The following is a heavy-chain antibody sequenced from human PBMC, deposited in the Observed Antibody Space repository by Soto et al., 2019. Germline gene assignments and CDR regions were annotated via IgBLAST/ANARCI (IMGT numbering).Heavy chain of an antibody. CDR1: GGSISSYY. J-gene: IGHJ6*02. Sequence: SETLSLTCTVSGGSISSYYWSWIRQPPGKGLEWIGYIYYSGSTNYNPSLKSRVTISVDTSKNQFSLKLSSVTAADTAVYYCARRYGTSMDVWGQGTTVTVSS. CDR2: IYYSGST. D-gene: IGHD5-18*01. V-gene: IGHV4-59*01. CDR3: ARRYGTSMDV.